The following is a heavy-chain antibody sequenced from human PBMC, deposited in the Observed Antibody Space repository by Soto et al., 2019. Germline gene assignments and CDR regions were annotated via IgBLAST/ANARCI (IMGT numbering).Heavy chain of an antibody. CDR1: GGYISSYC. Sequence: SETLSRTCTVSGGYISSYCWSCIRQPAGKGLEWIVRIYTSGSTNYNPSLKSRVTMSVDTSKNQFSLKLSSVTAEDTAVYYCARVNLITIFGVVTNCFDPWGQGPLVTVS. D-gene: IGHD3-3*01. CDR2: IYTSGST. J-gene: IGHJ5*02. V-gene: IGHV4-4*07. CDR3: ARVNLITIFGVVTNCFDP.